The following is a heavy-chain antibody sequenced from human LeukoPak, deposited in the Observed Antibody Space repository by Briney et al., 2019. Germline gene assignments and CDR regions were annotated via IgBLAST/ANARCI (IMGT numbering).Heavy chain of an antibody. CDR3: ASHYGENYYFDY. Sequence: PSETLSLTCTVSGGSISSYYWSWIRQSPGRGLEWIGYIYYSGSTNYNPSLKSRVTISVDTSKNQFSLKLSSVTAADTAVYYCASHYGENYYFDYWGQGTLVTVSS. D-gene: IGHD4-17*01. J-gene: IGHJ4*02. V-gene: IGHV4-59*01. CDR1: GGSISSYY. CDR2: IYYSGST.